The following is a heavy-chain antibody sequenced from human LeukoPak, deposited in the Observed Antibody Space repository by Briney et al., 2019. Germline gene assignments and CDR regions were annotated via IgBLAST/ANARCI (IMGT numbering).Heavy chain of an antibody. Sequence: SETLSLTCTVSGGSISSYYWSWIRQPPGKGLEWIGYIYYSGSTNYNPSLKSRVTISVDTSKNQFSLKLSSVTAADTAVYYCARVAPTVTDYYGMDVWGQGTTVTVSS. CDR2: IYYSGST. J-gene: IGHJ6*02. CDR3: ARVAPTVTDYYGMDV. V-gene: IGHV4-59*01. CDR1: GGSISSYY. D-gene: IGHD4-17*01.